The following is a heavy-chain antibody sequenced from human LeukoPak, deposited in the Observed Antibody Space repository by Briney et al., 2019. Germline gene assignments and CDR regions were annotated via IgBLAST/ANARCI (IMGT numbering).Heavy chain of an antibody. CDR1: GYTFTSYG. Sequence: GASVKVSCKASGYTFTSYGISWVRQAPGQGLEWMGWISAYNGNTNYAQKLQGRVTMTTDTSTSTAYMELRSLRSDDTAVYYCAREGIQPWLRFYYYYGMDVWGQGTTVTVSS. D-gene: IGHD5-18*01. CDR2: ISAYNGNT. V-gene: IGHV1-18*01. CDR3: AREGIQPWLRFYYYYGMDV. J-gene: IGHJ6*02.